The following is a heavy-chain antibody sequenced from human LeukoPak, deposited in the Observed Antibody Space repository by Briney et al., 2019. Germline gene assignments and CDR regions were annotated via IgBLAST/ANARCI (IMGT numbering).Heavy chain of an antibody. CDR2: IYYSGST. D-gene: IGHD1-26*01. CDR3: ARHEYSGSYYGLSWFDP. V-gene: IGHV4-39*02. Sequence: SETLSLTCTVSGGSISSSGYYWSWIRQPPGKGLEWIASIYYSGSTYYNPSLKSRVTISVDTSKNHLSLKLSSLTAADTAVDYCARHEYSGSYYGLSWFDPWGQGTLVTVSS. CDR1: GGSISSSGYY. J-gene: IGHJ5*02.